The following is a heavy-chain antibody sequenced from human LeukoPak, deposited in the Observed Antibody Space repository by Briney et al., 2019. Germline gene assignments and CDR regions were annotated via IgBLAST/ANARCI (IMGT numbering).Heavy chain of an antibody. CDR3: ARGPYYYDSSGYRGGFDY. V-gene: IGHV4-39*01. J-gene: IGHJ4*02. D-gene: IGHD3-22*01. CDR2: IYYSGST. Sequence: KASETLSLTCTVSGGSISSSSYYWGWIRQPPGKGLEWIGSIYYSGSTYYNPSLKSRVTISVDTSKNQFSLKLSSVTAADTAVYYCARGPYYYDSSGYRGGFDYWGQGTLVTVSS. CDR1: GGSISSSSYY.